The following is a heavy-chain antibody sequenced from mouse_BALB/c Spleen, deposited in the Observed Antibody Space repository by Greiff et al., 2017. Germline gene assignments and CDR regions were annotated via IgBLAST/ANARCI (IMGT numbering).Heavy chain of an antibody. CDR3: ARDYQGWFAY. J-gene: IGHJ3*01. Sequence: QVQLQQSGAELAKPGASVKMSCKASGYTFTSYWMHWVKQRPGQGLEWIGYINPSTGYTEYNQKFKDKATLTADKSSSTAYMQLSSLTSEDSAVYYCARDYQGWFAYWGQGTLVTVSA. V-gene: IGHV1-7*01. CDR2: INPSTGYT. D-gene: IGHD1-1*02. CDR1: GYTFTSYW.